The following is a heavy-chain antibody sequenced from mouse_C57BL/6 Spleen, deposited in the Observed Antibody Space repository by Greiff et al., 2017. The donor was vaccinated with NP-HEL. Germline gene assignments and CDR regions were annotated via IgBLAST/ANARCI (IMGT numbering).Heavy chain of an antibody. Sequence: EVQLQESGPVLVKPGASVKMSCKASGYTFTDYYMNWVKQSHGKSLEWIGVINPYNGGTSYNQKFKGKATLTVDKSSSTAYMELNSLTSEDSAVYYCARSTAQTFDYWGQGTTLTVSS. J-gene: IGHJ2*01. D-gene: IGHD3-2*02. CDR2: INPYNGGT. CDR3: ARSTAQTFDY. CDR1: GYTFTDYY. V-gene: IGHV1-19*01.